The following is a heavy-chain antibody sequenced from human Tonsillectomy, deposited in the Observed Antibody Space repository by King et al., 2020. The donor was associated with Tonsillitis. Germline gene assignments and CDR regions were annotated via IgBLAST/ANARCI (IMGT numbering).Heavy chain of an antibody. V-gene: IGHV1-2*02. CDR1: GYTFTGYY. D-gene: IGHD3-10*01. J-gene: IGHJ4*02. Sequence: VQLVESGAEVKKPGASVQVSCTASGYTFTGYYIHWVRQAPGQGPEWMGWINPDSGDTNYAQKFQGRVTMTRDTSISTAYMELSSLRSDDTAVYYCARGRGGFDCWGQGTLVTVSS. CDR2: INPDSGDT. CDR3: ARGRGGFDC.